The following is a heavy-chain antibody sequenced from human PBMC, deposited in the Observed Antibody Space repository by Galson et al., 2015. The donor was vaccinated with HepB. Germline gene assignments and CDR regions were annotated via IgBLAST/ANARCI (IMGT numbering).Heavy chain of an antibody. CDR1: GFTFSSYW. V-gene: IGHV3-7*01. CDR2: IKQDGSEK. Sequence: SLRLSCAASGFTFSSYWMSWVRQAPGKGLEWVANIKQDGSEKYYVDSVKGRFTISRDNAKNSLYLQMNSLRAEDTAVYYCAREDSVPAAIPLYYYYYMDVWGKGTTVTVSS. CDR3: AREDSVPAAIPLYYYYYMDV. J-gene: IGHJ6*03. D-gene: IGHD2-2*02.